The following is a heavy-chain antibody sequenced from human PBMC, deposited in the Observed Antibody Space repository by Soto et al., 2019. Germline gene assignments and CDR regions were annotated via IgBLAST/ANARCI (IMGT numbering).Heavy chain of an antibody. J-gene: IGHJ5*02. CDR3: GSIAVAEGFDP. D-gene: IGHD6-19*01. CDR2: IHSDGGT. CDR1: GFNVSYNY. V-gene: IGHV3-53*02. Sequence: EVQLVETGGGLIQPGGSLRLSCAASGFNVSYNYMSWVRQAPGKGLEWVSIIHSDGGTYYADSGKGRFTISRDNSRNTVYLQMNSLRAEDTAVYYCGSIAVAEGFDPWGQGTLVTVSS.